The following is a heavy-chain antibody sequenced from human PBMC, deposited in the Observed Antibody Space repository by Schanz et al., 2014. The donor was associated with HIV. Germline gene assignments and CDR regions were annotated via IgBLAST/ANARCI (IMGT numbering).Heavy chain of an antibody. CDR2: TSSDGSGK. D-gene: IGHD1-20*01. CDR3: ARDYHWNWFDP. V-gene: IGHV3-30*03. J-gene: IGHJ5*02. Sequence: QGQLVESGGGVVQPGRSLRLSCAASGFSFSDFALHWVRQAPGRGLEWLAVTSSDGSGKFYVDSVKGRFTISRDNSKNSLSLLIKSLRAEDAAVYYCARDYHWNWFDPWGQGTLVTVSS. CDR1: GFSFSDFA.